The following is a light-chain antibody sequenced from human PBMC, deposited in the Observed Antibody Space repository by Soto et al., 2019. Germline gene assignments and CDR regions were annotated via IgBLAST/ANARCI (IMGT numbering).Light chain of an antibody. J-gene: IGLJ1*01. Sequence: SALPQPASVSRSPGQSIAITRNGTSSDVGGYSYVSWYQQQPGKAPKLVISDVSNRPSGVSDRFSGSKSGNTASLTISGLQTEDEADYYCASYTTSSTYVFGTGTKVTVL. V-gene: IGLV2-14*01. CDR1: SSDVGGYSY. CDR2: DVS. CDR3: ASYTTSSTYV.